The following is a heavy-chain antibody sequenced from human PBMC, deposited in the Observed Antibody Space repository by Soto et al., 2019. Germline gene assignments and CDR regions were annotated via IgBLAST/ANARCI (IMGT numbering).Heavy chain of an antibody. J-gene: IGHJ5*02. V-gene: IGHV3-23*01. D-gene: IGHD6-13*01. CDR3: ATDPVGQLVNGFYP. CDR1: GFTFSRYA. CDR2: ISGSGGST. Sequence: EVQLLESGGGLVQPGGSLRLSCAASGFTFSRYAMSWVRQAPGKGLAWVSAISGSGGSTYYADSVKGRFTISRDNSKNTLYLQMNSLIAADTAVYYCATDPVGQLVNGFYPWGQGTLVTVSS.